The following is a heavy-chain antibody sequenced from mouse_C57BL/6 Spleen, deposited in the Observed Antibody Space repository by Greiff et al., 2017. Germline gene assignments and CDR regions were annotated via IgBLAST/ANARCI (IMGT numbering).Heavy chain of an antibody. Sequence: EVQLVESGGGLVKPGGSLKLSCAASGFTFSSYAMSWVRQTPEKRLEWVATISDGGSYTYYPDNVTGRFTISRDNAKNNLYLQMSHLKSEDTAMYYCARGGRWLLLYYFDDWGQGTTLTVSS. J-gene: IGHJ2*01. CDR3: ARGGRWLLLYYFDD. V-gene: IGHV5-4*01. CDR2: ISDGGSYT. CDR1: GFTFSSYA. D-gene: IGHD2-3*01.